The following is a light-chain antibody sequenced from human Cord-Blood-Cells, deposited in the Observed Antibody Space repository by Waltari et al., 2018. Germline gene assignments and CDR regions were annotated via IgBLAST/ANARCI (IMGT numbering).Light chain of an antibody. CDR2: DAS. V-gene: IGKV3-11*01. Sequence: IVLTQSPATLSLSPAERATLPCRASQSVSSYLAWYQQKPGQAPRLLIYDASNRATGIPARFSGSGSGTDFTLTISSLEPEDFAVYYCQQRSNWPLTFGGGTKVEIK. J-gene: IGKJ4*01. CDR1: QSVSSY. CDR3: QQRSNWPLT.